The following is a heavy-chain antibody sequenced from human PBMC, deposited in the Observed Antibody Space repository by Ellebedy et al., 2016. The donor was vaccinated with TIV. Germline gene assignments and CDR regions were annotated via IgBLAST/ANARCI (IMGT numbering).Heavy chain of an antibody. D-gene: IGHD3-3*01. Sequence: SVKVSCXASGGSFSSHTVNWIRQAPGQGLAWMGGIIPIFNTPNYAQTFQGRVTITADESTSTAYMELSSLRSEDTAVYYCAKYGGGFLERIRGFDYWGQGTLVTVSS. CDR3: AKYGGGFLERIRGFDY. CDR1: GGSFSSHT. CDR2: IIPIFNTP. J-gene: IGHJ4*02. V-gene: IGHV1-69*13.